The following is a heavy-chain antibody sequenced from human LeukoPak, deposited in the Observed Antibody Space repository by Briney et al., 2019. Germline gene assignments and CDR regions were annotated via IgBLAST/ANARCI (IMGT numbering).Heavy chain of an antibody. CDR1: GFTFSSYA. J-gene: IGHJ6*02. V-gene: IGHV3-23*01. Sequence: GGSLRLSCAASGFTFSSYAMSWVRQAPGKGLEWVSAVTASAGITYYADSVKGRFTISRDNSKNTLYLQVNSLRAEDTAVYYCAKGDYYGSGSTFKNGMDVWGQGTTVTVSS. CDR3: AKGDYYGSGSTFKNGMDV. CDR2: VTASAGIT. D-gene: IGHD3-10*01.